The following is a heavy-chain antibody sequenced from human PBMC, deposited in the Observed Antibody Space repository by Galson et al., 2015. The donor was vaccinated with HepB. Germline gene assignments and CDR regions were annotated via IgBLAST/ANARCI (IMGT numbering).Heavy chain of an antibody. Sequence: SLRLSCAASGFTFSSYGMHWVRQAPGKGLEWVAVISYDGSNKYYADSVKGRFTISRDNSKNTLYLQMNSLRAEDTAVYYCAKQSAYCSSTSCYPDYWGQGTLVTVSS. J-gene: IGHJ4*02. CDR2: ISYDGSNK. V-gene: IGHV3-30*18. D-gene: IGHD2-2*01. CDR1: GFTFSSYG. CDR3: AKQSAYCSSTSCYPDY.